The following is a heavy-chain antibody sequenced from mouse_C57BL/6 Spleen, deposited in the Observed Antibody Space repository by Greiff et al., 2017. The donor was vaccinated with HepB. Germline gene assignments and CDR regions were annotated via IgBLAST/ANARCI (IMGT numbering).Heavy chain of an antibody. J-gene: IGHJ2*01. CDR3: ARSDYYGSSYFDY. Sequence: VQVVESGAELVKPGASVKISCKASGYAFSSYWMNWVKQRPGKGLEWIGQIYPGDGDTNYNGKFKGKATLTADKSSSTAYMQLSSLTSEDSAVYFCARSDYYGSSYFDYGGQGTTLTVSS. CDR2: IYPGDGDT. D-gene: IGHD1-1*01. CDR1: GYAFSSYW. V-gene: IGHV1-80*01.